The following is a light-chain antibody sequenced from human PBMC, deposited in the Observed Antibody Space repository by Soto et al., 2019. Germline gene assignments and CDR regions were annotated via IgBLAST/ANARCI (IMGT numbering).Light chain of an antibody. Sequence: EIVLTQSPGTLSLSPGERATLSCRASQSVSSNYLAWYQQKPGQAPRLLIYGASSRATGIPDRFSGSGSGTDFTLTISRXEPEDFAVYYRQQYGNSPQTFGQGTKVDIK. CDR1: QSVSSNY. CDR2: GAS. J-gene: IGKJ1*01. V-gene: IGKV3-20*01. CDR3: QQYGNSPQT.